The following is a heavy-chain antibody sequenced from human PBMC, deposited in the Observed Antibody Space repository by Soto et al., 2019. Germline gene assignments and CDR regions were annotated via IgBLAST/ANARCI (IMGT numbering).Heavy chain of an antibody. D-gene: IGHD6-19*01. CDR1: GFTLSAYW. J-gene: IGHJ3*02. V-gene: IGHV3-7*05. CDR3: ARDVSPGRSSVYLDAFDI. Sequence: EVQLEESGGDLVQPGGSLRLSCAASGFTLSAYWMTWVRQAPGKGLEWVANINRDGSKKSYLDSVRGRFTISRDNVGNSLYLQMDSLRADDTALYYCARDVSPGRSSVYLDAFDIWGQGTMVTVSS. CDR2: INRDGSKK.